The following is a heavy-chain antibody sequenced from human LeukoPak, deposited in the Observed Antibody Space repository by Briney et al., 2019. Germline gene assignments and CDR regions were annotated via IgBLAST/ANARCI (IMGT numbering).Heavy chain of an antibody. D-gene: IGHD6-13*01. V-gene: IGHV5-51*01. CDR1: GYSFTSYW. J-gene: IGHJ3*02. Sequence: GESLKISCKGSGYSFTSYWIGWVRQMPGKGLEWMGIIYPGDSDTRYSSSFQGQVTISADKSTSTAYLQWSSLKASDTAMYYCARHWGSSSWYDDAFDIWGQGTMVTVSS. CDR2: IYPGDSDT. CDR3: ARHWGSSSWYDDAFDI.